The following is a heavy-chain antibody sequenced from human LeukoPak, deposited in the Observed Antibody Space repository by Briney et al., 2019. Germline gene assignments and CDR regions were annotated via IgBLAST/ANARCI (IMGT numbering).Heavy chain of an antibody. CDR2: IYYSGST. J-gene: IGHJ4*02. D-gene: IGHD5-12*01. V-gene: IGHV4-59*06. CDR1: GGSISSYY. Sequence: SETLSLTCTVSGGSISSYYWSWIRQHPGKGLEWIGYIYYSGSTYYNPSLKSRVTISVDTSKNQFSLKLSSVTAADTAVYYCARGSGYDDSGGFDYWGQGTLVTVSS. CDR3: ARGSGYDDSGGFDY.